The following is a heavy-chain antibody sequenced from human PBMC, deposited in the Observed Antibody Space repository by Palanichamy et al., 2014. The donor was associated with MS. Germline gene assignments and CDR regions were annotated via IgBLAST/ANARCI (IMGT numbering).Heavy chain of an antibody. CDR2: VSSSSTTT. CDR3: ARERSYGDYVEDWSFDL. D-gene: IGHD4-17*01. CDR1: GFSFSSYG. Sequence: EVQLVESGGHLVXPGGSLRLSCAASGFSFSSYGMHWVRQAPGKGLEWIAYVSSSSTTTEYAASLKDRLTISRDDSAKSLFLHMNSLRGDDTAVYFCARERSYGDYVEDWSFDLWGRGTLVTVSS. V-gene: IGHV3-48*04. J-gene: IGHJ2*01.